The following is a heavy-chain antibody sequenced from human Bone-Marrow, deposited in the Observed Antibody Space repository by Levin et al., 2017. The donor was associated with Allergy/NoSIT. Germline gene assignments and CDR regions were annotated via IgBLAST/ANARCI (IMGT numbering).Heavy chain of an antibody. V-gene: IGHV3-30-3*01. D-gene: IGHD4-17*01. CDR3: ASVPTRYGDHGDY. CDR1: GFTFSTYA. J-gene: IGHJ4*02. CDR2: VSYDGSNK. Sequence: GGSLRLSCAASGFTFSTYAMHWVRQAPGRGLEWVAVVSYDGSNKYYADSVKGRFTISRDNSKNTLYMQMNSLRAEDTAVYYCASVPTRYGDHGDYWGQGTLVTVSS.